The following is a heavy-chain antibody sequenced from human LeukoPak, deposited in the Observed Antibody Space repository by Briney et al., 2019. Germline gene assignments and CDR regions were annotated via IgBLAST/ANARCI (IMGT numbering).Heavy chain of an antibody. V-gene: IGHV4-59*08. J-gene: IGHJ6*03. CDR3: ARLGEYYYYYMDV. CDR1: GGSISSYY. D-gene: IGHD1-26*01. Sequence: PSETLSLTCTVSGGSISSYYWSWIRQPPGKGLEWIGYIYYSGSTNYNPSLKSRVTISVDTSKNQFSLKLSSVTAADTAVYYCARLGEYYYYYMDVWGKGTTVTVSS. CDR2: IYYSGST.